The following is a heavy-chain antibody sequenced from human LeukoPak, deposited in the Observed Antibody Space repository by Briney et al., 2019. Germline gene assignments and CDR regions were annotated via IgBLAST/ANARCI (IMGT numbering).Heavy chain of an antibody. V-gene: IGHV3-64D*09. Sequence: AGGSLRLSCAASGFTFSSYWMHWVRQAPGKGLEYVSSISTDGSRTYYADSVRGRFTISRDNSKNTLYLQMSSLRAEDTAVYYCLKESDTSTVRGCLDYWGQGTQVTVSS. CDR3: LKESDTSTVRGCLDY. J-gene: IGHJ4*02. CDR1: GFTFSSYW. CDR2: ISTDGSRT. D-gene: IGHD5-24*01.